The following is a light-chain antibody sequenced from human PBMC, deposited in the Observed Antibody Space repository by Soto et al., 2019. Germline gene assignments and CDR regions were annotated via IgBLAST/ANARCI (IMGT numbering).Light chain of an antibody. V-gene: IGLV1-40*01. J-gene: IGLJ2*01. Sequence: QSALTQPPSVSGAPGQRVTISCTGSSSNIGAGYDVHWYHQLPGTAPKLLIYGNSNRPSGVPDRFSGSKSGTSASLAITGLQAEDEADYYCQSYDSSLSALFGGGTKLTVL. CDR3: QSYDSSLSAL. CDR1: SSNIGAGYD. CDR2: GNS.